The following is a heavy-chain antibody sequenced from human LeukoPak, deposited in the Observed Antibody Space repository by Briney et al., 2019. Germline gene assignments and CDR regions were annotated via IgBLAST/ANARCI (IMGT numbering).Heavy chain of an antibody. CDR2: ISGSGGST. V-gene: IGHV3-23*01. D-gene: IGHD6-13*01. J-gene: IGHJ4*02. Sequence: GGSLRLSCAASGFTFSSYGMSWVRQAPGKGLEWVSAISGSGGSTYYADSVKGRFTISRDNSKNTLYLQMNSLRAEDTAVYYCAKDPSWSGYFDYWGQGTLVTVSS. CDR1: GFTFSSYG. CDR3: AKDPSWSGYFDY.